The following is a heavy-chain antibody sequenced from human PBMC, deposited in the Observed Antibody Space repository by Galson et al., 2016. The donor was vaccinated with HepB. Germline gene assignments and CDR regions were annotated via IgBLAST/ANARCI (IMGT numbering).Heavy chain of an antibody. Sequence: SLRLSCAASGFSFNTYWMSWVRQAPGKGLAWVATIKQDGSEKHHVDSVKGRFTISRDNAKNSLYVQMDSLRAEDTAVYYCASGIAVTTSNSFWYFDLWGRGTLVTVSS. CDR1: GFSFNTYW. J-gene: IGHJ2*01. V-gene: IGHV3-7*03. CDR2: IKQDGSEK. D-gene: IGHD3-10*01. CDR3: ASGIAVTTSNSFWYFDL.